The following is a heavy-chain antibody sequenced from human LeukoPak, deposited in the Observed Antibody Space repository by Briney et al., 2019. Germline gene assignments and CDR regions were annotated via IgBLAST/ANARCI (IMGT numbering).Heavy chain of an antibody. CDR1: GFTFTNAW. V-gene: IGHV3-15*01. CDR2: IKSKTDGGTT. D-gene: IGHD2-15*01. Sequence: GGSLRLSCAASGFTFTNAWMSWVRQAPGKGPEWVGRIKSKTDGGTTDYAAPATGRFTISRDDSKNTVYLQMNSLKTEDTAVYYCTTPIVVMKPADTGRDYWGQGSLVTVSS. CDR3: TTPIVVMKPADTGRDY. J-gene: IGHJ4*02.